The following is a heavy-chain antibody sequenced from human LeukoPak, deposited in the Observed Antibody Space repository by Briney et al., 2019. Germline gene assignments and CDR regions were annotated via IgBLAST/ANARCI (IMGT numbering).Heavy chain of an antibody. D-gene: IGHD3-16*01. CDR2: ISDYGTLT. Sequence: GGSLRLSCAVSGFTFRSYWMHWVRQAPGKGLVWVSRISDYGTLTSYADSVKGRFTISRDNAKNMLYLQMNSLRPEDTAVYYCVRGMGDYWGQGTLVTVSS. CDR1: GFTFRSYW. J-gene: IGHJ4*02. V-gene: IGHV3-74*01. CDR3: VRGMGDY.